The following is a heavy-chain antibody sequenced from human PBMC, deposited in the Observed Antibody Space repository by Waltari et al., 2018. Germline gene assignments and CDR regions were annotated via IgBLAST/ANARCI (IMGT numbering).Heavy chain of an antibody. D-gene: IGHD5-12*01. CDR3: ARVSRGYRGSDRLLYFYSMDV. J-gene: IGHJ6*03. CDR2: VHYNGDT. Sequence: QVQLQASGPGLVRPSETLSLTCSVSADSISAYSWSWVRQPPGKGLEWIGCVHYNGDTDYNPSVESRVTISLDTSKNQFSLMVSSVTAAETAVYYCARVSRGYRGSDRLLYFYSMDVWDKGTTVTVSS. CDR1: ADSISAYS. V-gene: IGHV4-59*01.